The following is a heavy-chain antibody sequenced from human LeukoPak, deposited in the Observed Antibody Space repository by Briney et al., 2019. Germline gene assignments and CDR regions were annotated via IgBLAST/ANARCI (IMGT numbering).Heavy chain of an antibody. Sequence: GGSLRLSCTASGFTFSSYSMHWVRQAPGKGLEWVAVIGSDASLTYYADSVKGRFTISRDNAKNSLYLQMNSLRAEDTAVYYCARDSTGFDYWGQGTLVTVSS. CDR1: GFTFSSYS. J-gene: IGHJ4*02. CDR3: ARDSTGFDY. CDR2: IGSDASLT. D-gene: IGHD2-2*01. V-gene: IGHV3-30*04.